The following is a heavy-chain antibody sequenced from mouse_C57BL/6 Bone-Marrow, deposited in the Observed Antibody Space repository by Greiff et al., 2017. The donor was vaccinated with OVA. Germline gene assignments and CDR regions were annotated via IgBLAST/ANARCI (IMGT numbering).Heavy chain of an antibody. CDR3: AREGLWLRQTSYFDV. CDR2: IDPAHGNT. D-gene: IGHD2-2*01. CDR1: GFTIKNTY. Sequence: VQLQQSVAELVRPGASVKLSCTASGFTIKNTYMHWVKQRPEQGLEWIGRIDPAHGNTKYAPKFQGKATITADTSSNTAYLQLSSLTSEDTAIYYCAREGLWLRQTSYFDVWGTGTTVTVSS. V-gene: IGHV14-3*01. J-gene: IGHJ1*03.